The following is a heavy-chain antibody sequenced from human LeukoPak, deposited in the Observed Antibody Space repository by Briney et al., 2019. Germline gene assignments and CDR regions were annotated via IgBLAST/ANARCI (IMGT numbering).Heavy chain of an antibody. V-gene: IGHV3-7*01. J-gene: IGHJ4*02. Sequence: GGSLRLSCAASGFTFSSYWMSWVRQAPGKGLEWVANINQDESEKYYVDSVKGRFTISRDNAKNSPYVQMNSLRAEDTAVYYCARHSYNNYFDYWGQGTLVTVSS. CDR2: INQDESEK. D-gene: IGHD1-1*01. CDR3: ARHSYNNYFDY. CDR1: GFTFSSYW.